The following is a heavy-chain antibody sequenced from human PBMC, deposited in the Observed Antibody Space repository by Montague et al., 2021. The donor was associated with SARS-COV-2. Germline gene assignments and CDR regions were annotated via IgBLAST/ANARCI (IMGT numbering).Heavy chain of an antibody. CDR3: VRDTGSAQAGFDA. J-gene: IGHJ4*02. Sequence: CAISGDSVWSYSVVWNWIRQSPSGGPEWLGRTNYRSKWTSDYATSVEGRISIDPDTSKNQFFLHLRSVTPEATGVYYCVRDTGSAQAGFDAWGQGTLVTVSS. D-gene: IGHD4-17*01. CDR2: TNYRSKWTS. CDR1: GDSVWSYSVV. V-gene: IGHV6-1*01.